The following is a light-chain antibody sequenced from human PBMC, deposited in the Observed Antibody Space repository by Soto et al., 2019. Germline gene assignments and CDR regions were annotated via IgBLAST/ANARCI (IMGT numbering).Light chain of an antibody. CDR1: QSLVHSDGNTY. J-gene: IGKJ4*01. CDR2: EVS. CDR3: MQTTQFPLT. V-gene: IGKV2-24*01. Sequence: DIVLTQTPLSSPVTLGQPASISCRSSQSLVHSDGNTYLNWLQQRPGQPPRLLIYEVSNRFSGVPDRFSGSGAGIDFTLEISRVEAEDVGVYYCMQTTQFPLTFGGGTKVEIK.